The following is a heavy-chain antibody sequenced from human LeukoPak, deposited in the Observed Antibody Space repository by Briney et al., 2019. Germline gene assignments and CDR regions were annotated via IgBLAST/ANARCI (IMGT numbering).Heavy chain of an antibody. CDR1: GGTFSSYA. CDR2: IIPIFGTA. J-gene: IGHJ4*02. CDR3: ARGPLQLERPPFDY. D-gene: IGHD1-1*01. Sequence: SVKVSCKASGGTFSSYAISWVRQAPGQGLEWMGGIIPIFGTANYAQKFQGRVTITADESTSTAYMELSSLRSEDTAVYYCARGPLQLERPPFDYWGQGTLVTVSS. V-gene: IGHV1-69*13.